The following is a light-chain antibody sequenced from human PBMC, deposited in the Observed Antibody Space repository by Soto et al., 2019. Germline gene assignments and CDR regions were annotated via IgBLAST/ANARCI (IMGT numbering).Light chain of an antibody. J-gene: IGKJ2*03. V-gene: IGKV1-5*03. CDR1: QSISTY. Sequence: DVQMTQSPSTLSASVGDRVTITCRASQSISTYLAWYQKKPGQAPKLLIYRASTLQSGVSSRFSGSGSGTEFTITISSLQPDDFATYYCQQYNSYLYSFGQGTELEIK. CDR2: RAS. CDR3: QQYNSYLYS.